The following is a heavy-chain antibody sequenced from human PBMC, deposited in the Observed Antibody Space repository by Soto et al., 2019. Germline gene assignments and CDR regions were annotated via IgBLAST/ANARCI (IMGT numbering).Heavy chain of an antibody. V-gene: IGHV3-30*18. J-gene: IGHJ3*02. CDR1: GFTFSSYG. Sequence: QVQLVESGGGVVQPGRSLRLSCAASGFTFSSYGMHWVRQAPGKGLEWVAVISYDGSNKYYADSVKGRFTISRDYSKNTLYLQMNSLRAEDTAVYYWANGGGRDIVVVPAVEFDIWGQGTMVTVSS. CDR3: ANGGGRDIVVVPAVEFDI. D-gene: IGHD2-2*01. CDR2: ISYDGSNK.